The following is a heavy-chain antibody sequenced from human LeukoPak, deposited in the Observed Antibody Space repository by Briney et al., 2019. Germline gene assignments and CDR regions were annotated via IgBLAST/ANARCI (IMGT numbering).Heavy chain of an antibody. CDR2: IDSSGSTM. CDR3: ARDEAGKYDY. Sequence: GGSLRLSCAASGFTFSSYEMNWVRQAPGKGLEWVSYIDSSGSTMYYADSVKGRFTISRDNAKNSLYLQMNSLRADDTAVYYCARDEAGKYDYWGQGTLVTVSS. CDR1: GFTFSSYE. D-gene: IGHD1-14*01. J-gene: IGHJ4*02. V-gene: IGHV3-48*03.